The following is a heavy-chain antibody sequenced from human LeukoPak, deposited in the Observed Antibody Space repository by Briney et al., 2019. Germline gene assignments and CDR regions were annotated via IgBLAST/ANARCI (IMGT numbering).Heavy chain of an antibody. Sequence: SETLSLTCTVSGGSISSYYWSWIRQPPGKGLEWIGYLYSSGSTNYNPSLKSRVTISEDTSKNQFSLKLSSVTAADTATYYCARRRRDGDNFDLWGQGTLVTVSS. J-gene: IGHJ4*02. V-gene: IGHV4-59*01. CDR2: LYSSGST. CDR3: ARRRRDGDNFDL. D-gene: IGHD5-24*01. CDR1: GGSISSYY.